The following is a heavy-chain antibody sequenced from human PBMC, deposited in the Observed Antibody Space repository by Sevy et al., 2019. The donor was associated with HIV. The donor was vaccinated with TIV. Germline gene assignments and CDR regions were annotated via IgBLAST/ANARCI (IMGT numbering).Heavy chain of an antibody. CDR2: ISSGGTTM. D-gene: IGHD1-1*01. CDR3: ARVRYNYGSYYFDY. J-gene: IGHJ4*02. V-gene: IGHV3-11*01. CDR1: RFTFSDYY. Sequence: GGSLRLSCAASRFTFSDYYMSWIRQAPGKGLEWVSYISSGGTTMYYADSLKGRFTISRDNAKNSLYLQMNSLRAEDTAVYYCARVRYNYGSYYFDYWGQGTLVTISS.